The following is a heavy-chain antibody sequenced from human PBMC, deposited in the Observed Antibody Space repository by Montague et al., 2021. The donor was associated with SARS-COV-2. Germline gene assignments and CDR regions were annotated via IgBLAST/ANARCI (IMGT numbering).Heavy chain of an antibody. CDR2: INQSGST. V-gene: IGHV4-34*01. Sequence: SETLSLTCAVYGGSFSGYYWSWIRQPPGKGLEWIGEINQSGSTNYNPSLKSRVTLSVDTSMKQFSLKLSSLTAADTAVYYCARVAGGYYHDSSAYFDYWGQGSLVTVSS. D-gene: IGHD3-22*01. CDR3: ARVAGGYYHDSSAYFDY. J-gene: IGHJ4*02. CDR1: GGSFSGYY.